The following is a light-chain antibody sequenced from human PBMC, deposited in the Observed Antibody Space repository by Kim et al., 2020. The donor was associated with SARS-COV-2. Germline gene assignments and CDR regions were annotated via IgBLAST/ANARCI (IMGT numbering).Light chain of an antibody. V-gene: IGKV3-11*01. CDR1: QSISTF. Sequence: EIVLTQSPATLSLSPGEKATLSCRAGQSISTFLAWYQQRLGQAPRLLINDASNRAAGVPARFSASGSGTDFTLTISSLEPDDFATYYCQQRYSWPRTFGQGTKVDIK. CDR3: QQRYSWPRT. CDR2: DAS. J-gene: IGKJ1*01.